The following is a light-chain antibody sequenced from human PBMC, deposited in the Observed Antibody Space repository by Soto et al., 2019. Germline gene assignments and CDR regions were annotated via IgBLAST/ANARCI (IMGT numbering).Light chain of an antibody. Sequence: IQMTQSPSSLSASVGDRVTITCRASQRIGTYLNWYQQRPGRAPKLLISPISTLQRGVPSRFSGSGSGTDCTHTITSPQPEEFANYDCQQSYSTPYTFGQGTKLEIK. V-gene: IGKV1-39*01. J-gene: IGKJ2*01. CDR1: QRIGTY. CDR2: PIS. CDR3: QQSYSTPYT.